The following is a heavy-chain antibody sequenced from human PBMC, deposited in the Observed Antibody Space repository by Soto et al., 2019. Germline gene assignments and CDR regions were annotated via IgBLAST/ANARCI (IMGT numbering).Heavy chain of an antibody. Sequence: GGSLRLSCAASGFTFSSCAMSWVRQAPGKGLEWVSAISGSGGSTYFADSVKGRFTISRDNSKNTLYLQMNSLRAEDTAVYYCAKDFSGWGRFDYWGQGTLVTVSS. D-gene: IGHD3-16*01. V-gene: IGHV3-23*01. J-gene: IGHJ4*02. CDR1: GFTFSSCA. CDR2: ISGSGGST. CDR3: AKDFSGWGRFDY.